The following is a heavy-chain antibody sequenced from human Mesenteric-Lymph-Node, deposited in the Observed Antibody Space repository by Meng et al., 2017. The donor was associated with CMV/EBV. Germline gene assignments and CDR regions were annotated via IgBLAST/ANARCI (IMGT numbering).Heavy chain of an antibody. CDR1: GFTFSSYA. Sequence: GESLKISCAASGFTFSSYAMHWVRQAPGKGLEWVAVISYDGSNKYYADSVKGRFTISRDNSKNTLYLQMNSLRAEDTAVYYCARGGTGTPGTYYYYGMDVWGQGTTVTVSS. J-gene: IGHJ6*02. CDR2: ISYDGSNK. CDR3: ARGGTGTPGTYYYYGMDV. V-gene: IGHV3-30*04. D-gene: IGHD1-1*01.